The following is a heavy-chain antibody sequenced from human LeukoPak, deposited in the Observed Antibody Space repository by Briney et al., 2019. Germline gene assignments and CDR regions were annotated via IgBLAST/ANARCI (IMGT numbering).Heavy chain of an antibody. D-gene: IGHD5-24*01. V-gene: IGHV4-59*01. Sequence: PSETLTVTCPASGGSISNYYLWTWIRQPPGKGLEWIGYVYYTGSTNFNPSLKSRVTMSLDTSRNQFSLKLTSLTAADTAVYYCARGPMATSPLFDYWARATVIPVSS. CDR1: GGSISNYY. CDR3: ARGPMATSPLFDY. J-gene: IGHJ4*02. CDR2: VYYTGST.